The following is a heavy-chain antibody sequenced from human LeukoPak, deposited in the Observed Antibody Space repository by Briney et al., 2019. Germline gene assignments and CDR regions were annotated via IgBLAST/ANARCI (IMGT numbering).Heavy chain of an antibody. Sequence: PGGSLRLSCAASGFTFSSYGMHGVRQAPGKWRVGVTVIWCDGSNKYCVDSGKVRFTMSRDNSQIMLYLEMNGRGAEGRAVQCCAKDTIAAAGIKWHYFDYWGQGTLVTVSS. D-gene: IGHD6-13*01. CDR3: AKDTIAAAGIKWHYFDY. CDR2: IWCDGSNK. V-gene: IGHV3-33*06. J-gene: IGHJ4*02. CDR1: GFTFSSYG.